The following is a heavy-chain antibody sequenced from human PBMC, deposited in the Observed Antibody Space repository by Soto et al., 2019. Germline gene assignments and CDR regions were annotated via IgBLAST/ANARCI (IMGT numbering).Heavy chain of an antibody. CDR3: AREVGIVVVTAIPDWYFDL. CDR2: ISYDGSNK. CDR1: GFTFSSYA. Sequence: QVQLVESGGGVVQPGRSLRLSCAASGFTFSSYAMHWVRQAPGKGLEWVAVISYDGSNKYYADSVKGRFTISRDNSKNXLXPQMNSLRAEDTAVYYCAREVGIVVVTAIPDWYFDLWGRGTLVTVSS. J-gene: IGHJ2*01. V-gene: IGHV3-30-3*01. D-gene: IGHD2-21*02.